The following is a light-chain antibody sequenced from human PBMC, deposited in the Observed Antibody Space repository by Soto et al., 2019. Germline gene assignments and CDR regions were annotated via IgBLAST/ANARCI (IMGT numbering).Light chain of an antibody. CDR2: DAS. J-gene: IGKJ5*01. Sequence: EIVLTQSPVTLSLSPGEIATLSFSASQSVSSYLAWYQQRPGQAPRLLIYDASNRATGIPAKFSGSGSGTDFTLTISSLQSEDFAVYYCQQYNDRPPITFGQGTRLEIK. V-gene: IGKV3-11*01. CDR1: QSVSSY. CDR3: QQYNDRPPIT.